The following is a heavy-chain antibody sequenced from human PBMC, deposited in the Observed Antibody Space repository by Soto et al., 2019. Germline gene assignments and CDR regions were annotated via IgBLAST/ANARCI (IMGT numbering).Heavy chain of an antibody. CDR1: GGSVSSSSYY. D-gene: IGHD6-13*01. J-gene: IGHJ5*01. Sequence: SETLSLTCTVSGGSVSSSSYYWSWIRQPPGKGLEWIGYIYYSGSTNYNPSLKSRVTISVDTSKNQFSLKLSSVTAADTAVYYCARASSSWYGGRVIWFDPWGQGTLDTVSS. CDR2: IYYSGST. V-gene: IGHV4-61*01. CDR3: ARASSSWYGGRVIWFDP.